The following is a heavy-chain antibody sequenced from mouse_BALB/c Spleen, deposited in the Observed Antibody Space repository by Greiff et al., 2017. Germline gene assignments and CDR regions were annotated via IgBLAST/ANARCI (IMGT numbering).Heavy chain of an antibody. D-gene: IGHD2-14*01. V-gene: IGHV1-80*01. Sequence: SGAELVRPGSSVKISCKASGYAFSSYWMNWVKQRPGQGLEWIGQIYPGDGGTNYNGKFKGKATLTADKSSSTAYMQLSSLTSEDSAVYFCAGYRYAWFAYWGQGTLVTVSA. CDR1: GYAFSSYW. CDR3: AGYRYAWFAY. CDR2: IYPGDGGT. J-gene: IGHJ3*01.